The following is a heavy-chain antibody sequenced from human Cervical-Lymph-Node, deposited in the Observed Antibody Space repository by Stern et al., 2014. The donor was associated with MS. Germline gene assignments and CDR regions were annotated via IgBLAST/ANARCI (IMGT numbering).Heavy chain of an antibody. CDR1: GGTFSSYA. CDR2: IIPIFGTA. J-gene: IGHJ4*02. CDR3: ARDTLRGIAAAGFDY. Sequence: QVQLVQSGAEVKKPGSSVKVSCKASGGTFSSYAISWVRQAPGQGLEWMGGIIPIFGTANYAQKFQGRVTITADESTSTAYMELSSLRSEDTAAYYCARDTLRGIAAAGFDYWGQGTLVTVSS. D-gene: IGHD6-13*01. V-gene: IGHV1-69*01.